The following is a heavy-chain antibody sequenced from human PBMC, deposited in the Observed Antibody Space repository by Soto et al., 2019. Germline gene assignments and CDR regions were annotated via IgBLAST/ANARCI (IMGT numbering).Heavy chain of an antibody. Sequence: QLHLVQSGAVVKKPGASVTVSCSASGYPVTAYYMHWVRQAPGRGLEWMGGINPATGAAKYTQAFQGRVTVNRDTSTSTVFMELSGLTSEAPAVFYCARGGGVGVAGSAAFDMWGQGTLVTVSS. CDR2: INPATGAA. V-gene: IGHV1-2*02. D-gene: IGHD3-3*01. CDR1: GYPVTAYY. CDR3: ARGGGVGVAGSAAFDM. J-gene: IGHJ3*02.